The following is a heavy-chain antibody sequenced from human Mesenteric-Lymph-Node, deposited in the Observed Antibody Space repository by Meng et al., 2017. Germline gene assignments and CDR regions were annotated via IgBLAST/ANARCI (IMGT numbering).Heavy chain of an antibody. CDR1: GYTFTSYG. CDR2: ISAYNGNT. CDR3: ARDAMYYDSSGYSQDAFDI. Sequence: ASVKVSCKASGYTFTSYGISWVRQAPGQGLEWMGWISAYNGNTNYAQKLQGRVTMTTDTSTSTAYMELRSLRSDDTAVYYCARDAMYYDSSGYSQDAFDIWGQGTRVTVSS. V-gene: IGHV1-18*01. J-gene: IGHJ3*02. D-gene: IGHD3-22*01.